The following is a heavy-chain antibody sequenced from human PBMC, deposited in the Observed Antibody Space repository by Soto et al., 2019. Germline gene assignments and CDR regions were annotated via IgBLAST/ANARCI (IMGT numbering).Heavy chain of an antibody. CDR1: GGSIRGHY. Sequence: SETLSLPCTVSGGSIRGHYWIWIRQPPGEGMEWSGYIFYSGSTTYNNNPSLKSRVTMSVDTSKNQFSLRLSSVTAADTAFYYCARVGSSGWSPDYWGQGTLVTVSS. CDR3: ARVGSSGWSPDY. D-gene: IGHD6-19*01. J-gene: IGHJ4*02. CDR2: IFYSGSTTY. V-gene: IGHV4-59*11.